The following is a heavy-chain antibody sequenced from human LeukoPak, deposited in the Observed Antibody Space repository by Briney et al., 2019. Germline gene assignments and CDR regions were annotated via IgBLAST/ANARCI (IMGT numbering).Heavy chain of an antibody. Sequence: GGSLRLSCAASGFTFSSYEMNWLRQAPGRGLEWVSYISSSSSTIYYADSVKGRFTISRDNAKNSLYLQMNSLRAEDTAVYYCARVWWGDNGVGWGQGILVTVSS. CDR2: ISSSSSTI. CDR1: GFTFSSYE. D-gene: IGHD2-8*02. CDR3: ARVWWGDNGVG. V-gene: IGHV3-48*01. J-gene: IGHJ4*02.